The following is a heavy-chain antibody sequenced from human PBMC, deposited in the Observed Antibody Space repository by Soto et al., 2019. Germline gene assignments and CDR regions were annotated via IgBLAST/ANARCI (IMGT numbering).Heavy chain of an antibody. Sequence: EVQLLESGGGLVQPGGSLRLSCAASGFTFSSYAMSWVRQAPGKGLEWVSAISGSGGSTYYADSVKGRFTISRDNSKNALYLQMSSLRAEDMAVYYCAKRGDYFVHRYFDYWGQGTLVTVSA. CDR1: GFTFSSYA. CDR3: AKRGDYFVHRYFDY. D-gene: IGHD3-9*01. CDR2: ISGSGGST. V-gene: IGHV3-23*01. J-gene: IGHJ4*02.